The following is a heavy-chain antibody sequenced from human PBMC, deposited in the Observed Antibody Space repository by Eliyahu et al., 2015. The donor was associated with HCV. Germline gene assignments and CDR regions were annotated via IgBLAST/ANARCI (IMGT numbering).Heavy chain of an antibody. CDR2: IKSKTDGGTT. V-gene: IGHV3-15*01. J-gene: IGHJ6*02. D-gene: IGHD2-8*01. CDR3: TASAIVLMVYADGYYYGMDV. CDR1: GFTFSNAW. Sequence: EVQLVESGGGLVKPGGSLRLSCAASGFTFSNAWMXXVRQAPGKGLEWVGRIKSKTDGGTTDYAAPVKGRFTISRDDSKNTLYLQMNSLKTEDTAVYYCTASAIVLMVYADGYYYGMDVWGQGTTVTVSS.